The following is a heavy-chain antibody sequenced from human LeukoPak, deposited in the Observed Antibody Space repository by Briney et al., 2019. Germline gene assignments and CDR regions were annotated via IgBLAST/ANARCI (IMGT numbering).Heavy chain of an antibody. J-gene: IGHJ4*02. D-gene: IGHD3-10*01. CDR2: ISGSGGST. V-gene: IGHV3-23*01. CDR3: AKGGSSLNPDFDY. Sequence: WIRQAPGKGLEWVSAISGSGGSTYYADSVKGRFTISRDNSKNTLYLQMNSLRAEDTAVYYCAKGGSSLNPDFDYWGQGTLVTVSS.